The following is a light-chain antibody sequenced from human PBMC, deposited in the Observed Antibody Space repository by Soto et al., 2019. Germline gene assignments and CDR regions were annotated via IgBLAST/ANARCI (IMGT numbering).Light chain of an antibody. V-gene: IGLV2-11*01. J-gene: IGLJ1*01. CDR2: DVN. CDR1: SSDVGAYNY. Sequence: QSVLTQPRSVSGSPGQSVTISCTGTSSDVGAYNYVSWYQQHPGKAPKLMIYDVNKRPSGVPDRFSGSKSGNTASLTISGLQSEDEADYFCCSYAGTYTYVFATGTKVTVL. CDR3: CSYAGTYTYV.